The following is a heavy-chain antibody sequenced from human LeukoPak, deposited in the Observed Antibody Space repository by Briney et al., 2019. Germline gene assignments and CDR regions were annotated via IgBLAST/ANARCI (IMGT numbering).Heavy chain of an antibody. Sequence: SVKVSCKASGGTFSSYAISWVRQAPGQGLEWMGGLIPIFGTANYAQKFQGRVTITTDESTSTAYMELSSLRSEDTAVYYCARDNYAGANWFDPWGQGTLVTVSS. CDR1: GGTFSSYA. CDR3: ARDNYAGANWFDP. D-gene: IGHD1-7*01. CDR2: LIPIFGTA. J-gene: IGHJ5*02. V-gene: IGHV1-69*05.